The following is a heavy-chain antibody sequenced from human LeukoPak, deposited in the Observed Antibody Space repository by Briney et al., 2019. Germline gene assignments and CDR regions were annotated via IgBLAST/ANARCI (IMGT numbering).Heavy chain of an antibody. Sequence: PWGSLRLSCTTSGFSFGDYAMTWVRQAPGKGLEWVAFIRYDGSNKYYADSVKGRFTISRDNSKNTLYLQMNSLRAEDTAVYYCAKGPSGNWYFDLWGRGTLVTVSS. CDR2: IRYDGSNK. V-gene: IGHV3-30*02. CDR3: AKGPSGNWYFDL. D-gene: IGHD2-15*01. J-gene: IGHJ2*01. CDR1: GFSFGDYA.